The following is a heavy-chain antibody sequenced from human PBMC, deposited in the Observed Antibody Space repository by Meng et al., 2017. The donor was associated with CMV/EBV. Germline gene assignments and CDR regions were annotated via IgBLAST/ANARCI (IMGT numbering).Heavy chain of an antibody. CDR3: AISGIAARVSPIDY. D-gene: IGHD6-6*01. J-gene: IGHJ4*02. CDR2: IDPSDSYT. Sequence: KVSCKGSGYSFTSYWISWVRQRPGKGLEWMGRIDPSDSYTNYSPSFQGHVTISADKSISTAYLQWSSLKASDTAMYYCAISGIAARVSPIDYWGQGTLVTVSS. V-gene: IGHV5-10-1*01. CDR1: GYSFTSYW.